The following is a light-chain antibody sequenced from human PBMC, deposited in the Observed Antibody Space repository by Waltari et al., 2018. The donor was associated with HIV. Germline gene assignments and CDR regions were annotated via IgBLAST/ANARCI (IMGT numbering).Light chain of an antibody. CDR2: DAS. Sequence: DIVLTQTPATLSLSPGERTTLSCRARQSVSSYLAWYQQKPGQAPRLLISDASNRATGIPARFSGSGSGTDFTLTISSLEPEDFAVYYCQQRSNLITFGQGTRLEIK. V-gene: IGKV3-11*01. CDR3: QQRSNLIT. CDR1: QSVSSY. J-gene: IGKJ5*01.